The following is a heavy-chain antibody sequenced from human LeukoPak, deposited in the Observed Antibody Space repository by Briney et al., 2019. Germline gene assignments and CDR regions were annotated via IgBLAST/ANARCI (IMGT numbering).Heavy chain of an antibody. V-gene: IGHV3-9*01. CDR1: GFIFNNYA. CDR2: ISWNSGSI. J-gene: IGHJ4*02. D-gene: IGHD6-19*01. Sequence: GGSLRLSCAGSGFIFNNYAMHWVRQPPGKGLEWASGISWNSGSIDYADSVKGRFTISRDNAKNSLYLQMNSLRVEDTAFYYCAKDNRRHYTSGPNPDSLHWGQGALVTVSS. CDR3: AKDNRRHYTSGPNPDSLH.